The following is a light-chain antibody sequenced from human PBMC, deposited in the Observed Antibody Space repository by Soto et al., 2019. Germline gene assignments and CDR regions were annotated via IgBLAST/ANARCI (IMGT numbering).Light chain of an antibody. Sequence: SYELTQSPSVSVAPGQTATITCGGNNIGSKSVNWYQHKAGQAPVLVMSYDSDRPSGIPERFSGSNSGNTATLTLSRVESGDEADYYCQVWDTSNDHHVFGSGTKLTV. CDR3: QVWDTSNDHHV. V-gene: IGLV3-21*01. CDR2: YDS. CDR1: NIGSKS. J-gene: IGLJ1*01.